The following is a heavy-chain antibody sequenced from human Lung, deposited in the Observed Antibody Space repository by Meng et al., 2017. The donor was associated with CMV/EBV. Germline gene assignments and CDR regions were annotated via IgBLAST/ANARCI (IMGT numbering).Heavy chain of an antibody. J-gene: IGHJ4*02. CDR2: IYHSEST. CDR1: CGSISSSNW. D-gene: IGHD2-21*02. CDR3: ARVVTALWGYYFDY. V-gene: IGHV4-4*02. Sequence: VLPQVPVHGLVHPSVTPSLTCAVSCGSISSSNWWSWVPQPPVKELEWIGEIYHSESTNYNPSLKSPFTISVDKSKNQFSLKLSSVTAADTAVYYCARVVTALWGYYFDYWGQGTLVTVSS.